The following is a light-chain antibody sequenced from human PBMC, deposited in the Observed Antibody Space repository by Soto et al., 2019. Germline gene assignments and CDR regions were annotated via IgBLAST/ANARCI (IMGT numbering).Light chain of an antibody. Sequence: IPLTQSPSSLSASVGDRVTITCRASQGISSYLAWYQQKPGKAPKLLIYAASTLQSWVPSRFSGSGSGTDFTLTISSLQPEDFATYYCQQLNSYLTFGGGTKVEIK. J-gene: IGKJ4*01. CDR3: QQLNSYLT. CDR2: AAS. CDR1: QGISSY. V-gene: IGKV1-9*01.